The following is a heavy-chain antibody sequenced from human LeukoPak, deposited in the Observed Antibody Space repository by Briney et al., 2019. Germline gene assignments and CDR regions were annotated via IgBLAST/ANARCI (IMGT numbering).Heavy chain of an antibody. V-gene: IGHV4-39*07. D-gene: IGHD3-22*01. J-gene: IGHJ3*02. CDR1: GGSVSTSGYY. Sequence: SETLSLTCTVSGGSVSTSGYYWGWLRHPPGKGPEWIGSVYYSGSTFYNPSLKSRVTISVDKSKNQFSLKLSSVTAADTAVYYCARVGYYDSSGYIPASGAFDIWGQGTMVTVSS. CDR3: ARVGYYDSSGYIPASGAFDI. CDR2: VYYSGST.